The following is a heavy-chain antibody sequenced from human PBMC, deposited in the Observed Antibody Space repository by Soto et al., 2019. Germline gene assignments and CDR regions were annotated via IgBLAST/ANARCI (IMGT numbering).Heavy chain of an antibody. CDR2: IIPIFGTA. V-gene: IGHV1-69*06. Sequence: SVKVSCKASGGTFSSYAISRVRQAPGQGLEWMGGIIPIFGTANYAQKFQGRVTITADKSTSTAYMELSSLRSEDTAVYYCARDLGSNWYSSSGGMDVWGQGTTVTVSS. CDR1: GGTFSSYA. J-gene: IGHJ6*02. D-gene: IGHD6-6*01. CDR3: ARDLGSNWYSSSGGMDV.